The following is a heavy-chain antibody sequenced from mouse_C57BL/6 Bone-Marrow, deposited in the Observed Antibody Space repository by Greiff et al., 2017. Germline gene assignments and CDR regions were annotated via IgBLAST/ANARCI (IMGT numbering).Heavy chain of an antibody. CDR1: GYTFTSYW. CDR2: IHPSDSDT. Sequence: VQLQQPGAELVKPGASVKVSCKASGYTFTSYWMHWVKQRPGQGLEWIGRIHPSDSDTNYNQKFKGKATLTVDKSSSTAYMQLSSLTSEDSAVYYCAIRYYGSSTSGVPYWYFDVWGTGTTVTVSS. J-gene: IGHJ1*03. V-gene: IGHV1-74*01. CDR3: AIRYYGSSTSGVPYWYFDV. D-gene: IGHD1-1*01.